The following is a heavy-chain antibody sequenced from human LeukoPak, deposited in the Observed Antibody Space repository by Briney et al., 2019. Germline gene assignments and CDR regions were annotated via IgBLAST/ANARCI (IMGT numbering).Heavy chain of an antibody. J-gene: IGHJ6*02. CDR3: ARGMGYDFWSGYYAYYYYGMDV. D-gene: IGHD3-3*01. CDR1: GGTFSSYA. CDR2: IIPIFGTA. Sequence: GASVKVSCKASGGTFSSYAISWVRQAPGQGLEWMGGIIPIFGTANYAQKFQGRVTITADESTSTAYMELSSLRSEDTAVYYCARGMGYDFWSGYYAYYYYGMDVWGQGTTVTVSS. V-gene: IGHV1-69*01.